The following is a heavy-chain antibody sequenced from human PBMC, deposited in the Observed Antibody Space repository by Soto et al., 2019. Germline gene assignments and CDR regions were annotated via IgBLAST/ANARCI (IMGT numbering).Heavy chain of an antibody. CDR1: GGSLSGYY. D-gene: IGHD3-10*01. CDR3: ARAGGPDMNRGVIYPYY. J-gene: IGHJ4*02. V-gene: IGHV4-59*01. CDR2: VYLTGNP. Sequence: PSETLSLTCSVSGGSLSGYYWSWVRQPPGPELEWIGYVYLTGNPNYNPSLGSRVTISVDTVNDQFSLELTSVTSADSAVYFCARAGGPDMNRGVIYPYYWGRGILVTVSS.